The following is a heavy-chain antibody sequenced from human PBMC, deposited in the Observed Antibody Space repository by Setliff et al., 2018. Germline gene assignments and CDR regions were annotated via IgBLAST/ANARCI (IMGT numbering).Heavy chain of an antibody. J-gene: IGHJ4*02. CDR2: INSDGSTT. D-gene: IGHD3-10*01. V-gene: IGHV3-74*01. CDR3: FGAGTCSY. CDR1: EFTLSTYW. Sequence: GGSLRLSCAASEFTLSTYWIHWVRQAPRKGLVWVSRINSDGSTTTYADSVKGRFTISRDNSKNTLYLQMNSLRAEDTAVYYCFGAGTCSYWGQGTLVTVSS.